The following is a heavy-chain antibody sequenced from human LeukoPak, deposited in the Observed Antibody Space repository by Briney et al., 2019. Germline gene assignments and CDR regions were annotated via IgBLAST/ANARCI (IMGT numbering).Heavy chain of an antibody. Sequence: KSSETLSLTCAVSGGSISSSNWWSWVRQPPGEGLEWIGEINHSGSTNYNPSLKSRVTISVDTSKKQFSLRLSSVTAADTAVYFCARGVRIAVADPHLDYWGQGTLVTVSS. CDR3: ARGVRIAVADPHLDY. V-gene: IGHV4-4*02. D-gene: IGHD6-19*01. J-gene: IGHJ4*02. CDR2: INHSGST. CDR1: GGSISSSNW.